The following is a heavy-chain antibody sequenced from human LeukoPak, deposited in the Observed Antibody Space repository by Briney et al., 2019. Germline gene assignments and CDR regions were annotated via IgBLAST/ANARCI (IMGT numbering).Heavy chain of an antibody. J-gene: IGHJ6*02. CDR3: AKVSGRIQIWPQPFGDGMDV. CDR2: ISGSGGNT. V-gene: IGHV3-23*01. CDR1: GFTFSTDV. Sequence: GGSLRLSCAVSGFTFSTDVMSWVRQAPGKGLECVSAISGSGGNTYYADSVKGRFTISRDNSKNMLYLQMNSLRAEDTAVYYCAKVSGRIQIWPQPFGDGMDVWGQGTTVTVSS. D-gene: IGHD3-10*01.